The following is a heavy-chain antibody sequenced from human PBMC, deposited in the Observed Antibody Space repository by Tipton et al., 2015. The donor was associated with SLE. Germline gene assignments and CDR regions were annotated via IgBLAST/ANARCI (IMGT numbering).Heavy chain of an antibody. J-gene: IGHJ2*01. CDR1: GGSLSRYY. CDR3: AREFLSPMTTVHWYFDL. CDR2: IYTTGIT. D-gene: IGHD4-11*01. Sequence: TLSLTCNVSGGSLSRYYWSWIRQPAGKGLEWIGRIYTTGITNYNPSLKSRVTMSVDRSKNQFSLKVTSVTAADTAVYYCAREFLSPMTTVHWYFDLWGRGTLVTVSS. V-gene: IGHV4-4*07.